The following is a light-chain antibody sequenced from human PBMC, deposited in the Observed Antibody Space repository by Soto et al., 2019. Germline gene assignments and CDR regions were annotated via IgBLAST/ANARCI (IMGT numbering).Light chain of an antibody. CDR1: QSISSW. CDR2: DAS. V-gene: IGKV1-5*01. Sequence: DIQMTQSHSTLSASVGYRLTITCRASQSISSWLAWYQQKPGKAPKLLIYDASSLESGVPSRFSGSGYGTEFNLTISSLQTDDFATYYCQQYNSYSWTFGQGTKVDIK. CDR3: QQYNSYSWT. J-gene: IGKJ1*01.